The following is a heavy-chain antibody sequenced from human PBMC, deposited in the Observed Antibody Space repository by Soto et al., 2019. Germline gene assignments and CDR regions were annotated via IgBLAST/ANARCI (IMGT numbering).Heavy chain of an antibody. V-gene: IGHV4-59*01. CDR1: GGSISSYY. CDR3: ARGGYDFWSGYLIY. D-gene: IGHD3-3*01. J-gene: IGHJ4*02. CDR2: IYYSGST. Sequence: SETLSLTCTVSGGSISSYYWSWIRQPPGKGLEWIGYIYYSGSTNYNPSLKSRVTISVDTSKNQFSLKLSSVTAADTAVYYCARGGYDFWSGYLIYWGQGNLVTVSS.